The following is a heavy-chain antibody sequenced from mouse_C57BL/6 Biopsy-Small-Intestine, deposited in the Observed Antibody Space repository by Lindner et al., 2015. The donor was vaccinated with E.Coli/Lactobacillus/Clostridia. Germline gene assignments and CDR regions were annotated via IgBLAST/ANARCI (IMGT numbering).Heavy chain of an antibody. CDR1: GFPFSIYG. Sequence: VQLQESGKGLVKPGGSLKLSCAASGFPFSIYGMSWVRQTPDKRLEWVAYISSGSSTIYYVDTVKGRFTISRDNAKNTLFLQMTSLRSEDTAMYYCARPFYYAMGYWGQGTSVTVSS. J-gene: IGHJ4*01. CDR3: ARPFYYAMGY. V-gene: IGHV5-17*01. CDR2: ISSGSSTI.